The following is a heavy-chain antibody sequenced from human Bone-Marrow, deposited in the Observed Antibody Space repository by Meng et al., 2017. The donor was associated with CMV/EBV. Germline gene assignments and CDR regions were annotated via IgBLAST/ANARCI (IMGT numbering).Heavy chain of an antibody. CDR2: IYYTGST. CDR3: ARVVPGRGQYVFWSGYYNGYYYYYGMDV. V-gene: IGHV4-59*01. Sequence: SETLSLTCTVSGCSISSYDWSWIRQLPGKGLEWIGYIYYTGSTNYNPSLKSRVTISVDTSKNQFSLKLSSVTAADTAVYYCARVVPGRGQYVFWSGYYNGYYYYYGMDVWGQGTTVTVSS. CDR1: GCSISSYD. J-gene: IGHJ6*02. D-gene: IGHD3-3*01.